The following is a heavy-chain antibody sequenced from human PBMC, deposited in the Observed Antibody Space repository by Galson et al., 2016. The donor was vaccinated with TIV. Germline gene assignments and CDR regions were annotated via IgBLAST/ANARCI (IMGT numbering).Heavy chain of an antibody. Sequence: SVKVSCKASGYTFITHAIHWVRQAPGQRPQWMGWINPDNGDTEYSQKLLSRVTITRNTSASTAYMELSSLSYEDTAIYYCARDRGGSGDFDYWGQGSLVTVSS. V-gene: IGHV1-3*01. CDR2: INPDNGDT. J-gene: IGHJ4*02. D-gene: IGHD3-16*01. CDR1: GYTFITHA. CDR3: ARDRGGSGDFDY.